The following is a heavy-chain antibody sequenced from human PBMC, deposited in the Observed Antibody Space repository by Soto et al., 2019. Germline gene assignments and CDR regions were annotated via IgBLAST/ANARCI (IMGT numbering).Heavy chain of an antibody. V-gene: IGHV4-39*01. D-gene: IGHD6-13*01. CDR2: IYYSGST. CDR1: GGSISSSSYY. Sequence: QLQLQESGPGLVKPSETLSLTCTVSGGSISSSSYYWGWIRQPPGKGLEWIGSIYYSGSTYYNPSLKSRVTISVDTSKNQFSLKRSSVTAADTAVYYCARHDSIAADGTRFDPCGQGTLVTVSS. J-gene: IGHJ5*02. CDR3: ARHDSIAADGTRFDP.